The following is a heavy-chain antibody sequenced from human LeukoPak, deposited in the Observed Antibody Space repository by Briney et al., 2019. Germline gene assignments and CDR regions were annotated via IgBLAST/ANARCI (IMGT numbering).Heavy chain of an antibody. CDR3: ARATMVRGVIRGNIDS. V-gene: IGHV5-51*01. CDR1: GYIFTSYW. CDR2: IYPGDSDT. J-gene: IGHJ4*02. Sequence: GASLQISCQGSGYIFTSYWIGWVRQLPGKGLEGMGIIYPGDSDTRDSPSFQGQVTISADKSISTAYLQWSSLKASGAAMDSCARATMVRGVIRGNIDSWGQGTLGPVSP. D-gene: IGHD3-10*01.